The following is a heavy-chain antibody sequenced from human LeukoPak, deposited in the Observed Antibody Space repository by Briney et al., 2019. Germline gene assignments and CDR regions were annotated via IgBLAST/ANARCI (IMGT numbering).Heavy chain of an antibody. CDR3: ARTYYYGSAPRSENAFDI. V-gene: IGHV3-20*04. CDR1: GFTFDDYG. CDR2: INWNGGST. J-gene: IGHJ3*02. Sequence: GGSLRLSCAASGFTFDDYGMSWVRQAPGKGLEWVSGINWNGGSTGYADSVKGRFTISRDNAKNSLYLQMNSLRAEDTALYYCARTYYYGSAPRSENAFDIWGQGTMVTVSS. D-gene: IGHD3-10*01.